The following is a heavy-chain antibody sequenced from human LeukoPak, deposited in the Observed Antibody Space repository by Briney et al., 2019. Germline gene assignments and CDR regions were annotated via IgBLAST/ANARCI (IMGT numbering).Heavy chain of an antibody. Sequence: PGGSLRLSWAASGFTFSSYSMKWLRPPQGKGLEWGSSIISSSRSMYYADSVKGRFTVSRDNAKNPLYLQMNSLRADDTAVYYWAVYCSSTNCQRMGGPPFDHWGQGALVTVSS. D-gene: IGHD2-2*01. V-gene: IGHV3-21*01. CDR1: GFTFSSYS. CDR2: IISSSRSM. CDR3: AVYCSSTNCQRMGGPPFDH. J-gene: IGHJ4*02.